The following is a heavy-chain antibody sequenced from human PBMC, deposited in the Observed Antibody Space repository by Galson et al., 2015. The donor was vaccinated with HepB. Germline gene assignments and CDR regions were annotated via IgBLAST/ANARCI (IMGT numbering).Heavy chain of an antibody. J-gene: IGHJ6*02. D-gene: IGHD3-10*01. CDR3: ARDHHYYGSGSYTALDYYGMDV. CDR2: INAGNGNT. V-gene: IGHV1-3*01. CDR1: GYTFTSYA. Sequence: SVKVSCKASGYTFTSYAMHWVRQAPGQRLEWMGWINAGNGNTKYSQKFQGRVTITRDTSASTAYMELSSLRSEDTAVYYCARDHHYYGSGSYTALDYYGMDVWGQGTTVTVSS.